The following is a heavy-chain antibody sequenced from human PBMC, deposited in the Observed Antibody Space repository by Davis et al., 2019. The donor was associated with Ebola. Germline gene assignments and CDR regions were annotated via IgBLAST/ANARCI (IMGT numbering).Heavy chain of an antibody. CDR1: GYTFTSYG. V-gene: IGHV1-69*10. CDR2: IIPIHGIV. Sequence: SVKVSCKASGYTFTSYGITWVRQAPGQGLEWMGGIIPIHGIVSYAQNFQGRLTMTADESRSTAYMELSSLRSEDTAVYYCARGVGGKTFFDYYYYMDVWGKGTTVSV. J-gene: IGHJ6*03. D-gene: IGHD3-3*01. CDR3: ARGVGGKTFFDYYYYMDV.